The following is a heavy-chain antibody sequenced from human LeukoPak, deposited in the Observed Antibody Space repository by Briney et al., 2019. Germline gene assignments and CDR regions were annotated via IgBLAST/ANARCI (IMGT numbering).Heavy chain of an antibody. Sequence: SVKVSCKASGGTFGSYAISWVRQAPGQGLEWMGRIIPIFGTANYAQKFQGRVTITTDESTSTAYMELSSLRSEDTAVYYCAREMAVPIVVPDSFDIWGQGTMVTVSS. CDR1: GGTFGSYA. CDR3: AREMAVPIVVPDSFDI. D-gene: IGHD3-10*01. CDR2: IIPIFGTA. V-gene: IGHV1-69*05. J-gene: IGHJ3*02.